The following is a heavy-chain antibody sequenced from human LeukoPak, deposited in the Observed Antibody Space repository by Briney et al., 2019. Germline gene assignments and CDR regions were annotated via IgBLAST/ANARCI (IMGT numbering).Heavy chain of an antibody. Sequence: GASVNVSCKASGGTFSSYAISWVRQAPGQGLEWMGGIIPIFGTANYAQKFQGRVTITADESTSTAYMELSSLRSEDTAVYYCARDSAAHYYDSSGYLFDPWGQGTLVTVSS. D-gene: IGHD3-22*01. V-gene: IGHV1-69*01. CDR1: GGTFSSYA. CDR3: ARDSAAHYYDSSGYLFDP. J-gene: IGHJ5*02. CDR2: IIPIFGTA.